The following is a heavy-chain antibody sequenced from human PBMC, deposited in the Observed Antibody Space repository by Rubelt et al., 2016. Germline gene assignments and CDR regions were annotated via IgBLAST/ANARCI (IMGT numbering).Heavy chain of an antibody. J-gene: IGHJ6*02. V-gene: IGHV3-48*04. D-gene: IGHD3/OR15-3a*01. CDR3: ARCYFGPSIRCMDV. Sequence: VSYISSSSSTIYYADSVKGRFTISRDNAKNSLYLQMNSLRAEDTAGYYCARCYFGPSIRCMDVWGQGTTVTVSS. CDR2: ISSSSSTI.